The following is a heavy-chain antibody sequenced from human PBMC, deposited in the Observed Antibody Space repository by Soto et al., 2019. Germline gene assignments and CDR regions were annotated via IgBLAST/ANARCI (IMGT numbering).Heavy chain of an antibody. Sequence: QVQLVESGGGVVQPGRSLRLSCAASGFTFSSYAMHWVRQAPGKGLKWVAVISYDGSNKYYADSVKGRFTISRDNSKNTLYLQMNSLRAEDTAVYYCARDKDYYDFTYGMDVWGQGTTVSVSS. D-gene: IGHD3-3*01. J-gene: IGHJ6*02. CDR3: ARDKDYYDFTYGMDV. CDR2: ISYDGSNK. V-gene: IGHV3-30-3*01. CDR1: GFTFSSYA.